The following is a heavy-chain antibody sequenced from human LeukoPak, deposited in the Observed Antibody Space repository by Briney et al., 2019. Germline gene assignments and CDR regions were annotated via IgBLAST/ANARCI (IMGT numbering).Heavy chain of an antibody. Sequence: GSLKLSCAASGFTFSSYWMHWVRQAPGKGLVWVSHINTDGRSTGHADSVKGRFTISRDNAKNTLYLQMNSLRAEDTAVYYCARPSAAGPYFDYWGQGTLVTVSS. D-gene: IGHD6-13*01. CDR1: GFTFSSYW. CDR2: INTDGRST. CDR3: ARPSAAGPYFDY. J-gene: IGHJ4*02. V-gene: IGHV3-74*01.